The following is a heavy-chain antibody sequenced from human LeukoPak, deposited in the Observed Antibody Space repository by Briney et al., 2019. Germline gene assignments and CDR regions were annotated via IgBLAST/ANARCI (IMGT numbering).Heavy chain of an antibody. D-gene: IGHD5-12*01. V-gene: IGHV4-59*05. J-gene: IGHJ4*02. CDR1: GFTVSSNY. CDR3: ASRYSGYESDY. Sequence: GSLRLSCAASGFTVSSNYMSWVRQAPGKGLEWIGSIYYSGSTYYNPSLKSRVTISVDTSKNQFSLKLSSVTAADTAVYYCASRYSGYESDYWGQGTLVTVSS. CDR2: IYYSGST.